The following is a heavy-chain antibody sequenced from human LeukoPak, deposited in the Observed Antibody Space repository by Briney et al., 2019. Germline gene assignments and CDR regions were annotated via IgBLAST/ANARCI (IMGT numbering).Heavy chain of an antibody. V-gene: IGHV3-23*01. D-gene: IGHD3-22*01. CDR3: AKPASSGYYRSFDY. J-gene: IGHJ4*02. CDR1: GFTVSSNY. Sequence: GGSLRLSCAASGFTVSSNYMSWVRQAPGKGLEWVSAISGSGGSTYYADSVKGRFTISRDNSKNTLYLQMNSLRAEDTAVYYCAKPASSGYYRSFDYWGQGTLVTVSS. CDR2: ISGSGGST.